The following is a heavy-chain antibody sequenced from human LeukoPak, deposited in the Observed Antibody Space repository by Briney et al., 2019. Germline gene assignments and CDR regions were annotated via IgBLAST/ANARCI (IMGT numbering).Heavy chain of an antibody. J-gene: IGHJ6*03. CDR1: GFTFSGSA. V-gene: IGHV3-73*01. D-gene: IGHD3-3*01. CDR2: IRSKANSYAT. CDR3: TRELSTDFWSGYYPPYYYYYMDV. Sequence: GGSLRLSCAASGFTFSGSAMHWVRQASGKGLEWVGRIRSKANSYATAYAASVKGRFTISRDDSKNTAYLQMNILKTEDTAVYYCTRELSTDFWSGYYPPYYYYYMDVWGKGTTVTVSS.